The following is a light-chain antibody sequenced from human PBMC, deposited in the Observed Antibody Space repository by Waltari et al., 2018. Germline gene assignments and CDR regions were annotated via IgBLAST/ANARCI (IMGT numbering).Light chain of an antibody. J-gene: IGKJ1*01. CDR3: QQYNNWPPWT. V-gene: IGKV3-15*01. CDR1: QSVSSN. Sequence: ELVMTQSPAPLYVSPGERATLSCRASQSVSSNLNWYHQKPGQAPSLPIYGASTRATGIPARFSGSGSGTEFTRTISSMQSEDFAVYYCQQYNNWPPWTFGQGTKVEIK. CDR2: GAS.